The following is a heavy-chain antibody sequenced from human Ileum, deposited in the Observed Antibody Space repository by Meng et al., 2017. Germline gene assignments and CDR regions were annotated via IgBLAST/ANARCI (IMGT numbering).Heavy chain of an antibody. V-gene: IGHV1-2*06. CDR2: INPNKGDT. CDR1: GYTLTTYS. CDR3: ASDGAGTYTGLNS. D-gene: IGHD3-16*01. J-gene: IGHJ5*02. Sequence: ASVKVSCKTSGYTLTTYSINWVRQAPGQGLEWMGRINPNKGDTDYAQKFQGRVTMTRDTSIGTAYMELTRLKSDDTAVYYCASDGAGTYTGLNSWGQGTLVTVYS.